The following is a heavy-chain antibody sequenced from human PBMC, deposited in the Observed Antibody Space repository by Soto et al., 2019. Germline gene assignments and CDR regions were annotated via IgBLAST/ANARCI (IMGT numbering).Heavy chain of an antibody. V-gene: IGHV1-8*01. CDR2: VNPKSGNT. D-gene: IGHD2-2*02. CDR3: ARPSCDSTSCYRDGFDP. J-gene: IGHJ5*02. Sequence: QVQLVQSGAEVKKPGASVKVSCKASGYSFSTYDINWVRQAAGQGLEWMGWVNPKSGNTDYAQRFRGRVTMTSNTSISTAYMELSALTPADTAVYYCARPSCDSTSCYRDGFDPWGQGTLVTVSS. CDR1: GYSFSTYD.